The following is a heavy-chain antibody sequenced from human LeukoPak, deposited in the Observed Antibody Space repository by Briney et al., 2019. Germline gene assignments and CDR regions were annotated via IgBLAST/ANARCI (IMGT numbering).Heavy chain of an antibody. V-gene: IGHV1-69*13. CDR3: ARVEAARYYSYMDV. Sequence: ASVKVSCKASGGTFSNYAISWVRQAPGQGLEWMGGIIPIFGTANYAQKFQGRVTITADESTSTAYMEVNSLRSGDTAVYYCARVEAARYYSYMDVWGKGTTVTVSS. CDR1: GGTFSNYA. D-gene: IGHD6-6*01. J-gene: IGHJ6*03. CDR2: IIPIFGTA.